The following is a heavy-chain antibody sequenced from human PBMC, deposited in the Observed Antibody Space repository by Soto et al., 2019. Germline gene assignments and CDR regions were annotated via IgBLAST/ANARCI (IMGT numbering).Heavy chain of an antibody. V-gene: IGHV3-30*18. CDR3: AKDQGWELPHDY. J-gene: IGHJ4*02. CDR2: ISYDGSNK. CDR1: GFTFSSYG. Sequence: GGSLRLSCAASGFTFSSYGMHWVRQAPGKGLEWVAVISYDGSNKYYADSVKGRFTISRDNSKNTLYLQMNSLRAEDTAVYYCAKDQGWELPHDYWGQGTLVTVSS. D-gene: IGHD1-26*01.